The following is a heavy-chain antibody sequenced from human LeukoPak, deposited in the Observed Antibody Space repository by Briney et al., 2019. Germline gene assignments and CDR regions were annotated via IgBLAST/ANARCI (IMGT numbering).Heavy chain of an antibody. V-gene: IGHV3-7*03. CDR1: RFTFSTNW. D-gene: IGHD2-21*02. CDR3: VSGGDSGY. Sequence: GGSLRLSCAASRFTFSTNWMGWVRQAPGKGLEWVASITPAGSEKYYANSMKGRLTISRDNAKNSLFLQMNSLRADDTGVYFCVSGGDSGYWGQGTLVTVSS. J-gene: IGHJ4*02. CDR2: ITPAGSEK.